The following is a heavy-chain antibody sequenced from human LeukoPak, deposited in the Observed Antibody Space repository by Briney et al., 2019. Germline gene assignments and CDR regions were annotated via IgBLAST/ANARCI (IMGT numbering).Heavy chain of an antibody. Sequence: GRSLILSCAASGFSFSTYGMHWVRQAPGKGLEWVAVIWYDGNNKYYADSVKGRFTISRDNSKNTLFLQMNCLRAEDSAVYYCARAPPYCSGGACYFDYWGQGTLVTVSS. CDR1: GFSFSTYG. D-gene: IGHD2-15*01. J-gene: IGHJ4*02. CDR3: ARAPPYCSGGACYFDY. V-gene: IGHV3-33*01. CDR2: IWYDGNNK.